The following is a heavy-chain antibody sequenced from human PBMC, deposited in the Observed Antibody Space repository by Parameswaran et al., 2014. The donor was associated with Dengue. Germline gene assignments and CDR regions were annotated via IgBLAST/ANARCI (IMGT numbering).Heavy chain of an antibody. Sequence: WIRQPPGKGLEWIGEINHSGSTNYNPSLKSRVTISVDTSKNQFSLKLSSVTAADTAVYYCARGQLSWYRSSPMDVWGKGTTVTVSS. CDR2: INHSGST. CDR3: ARGQLSWYRSSPMDV. V-gene: IGHV4-34*01. J-gene: IGHJ6*03. D-gene: IGHD6-13*01.